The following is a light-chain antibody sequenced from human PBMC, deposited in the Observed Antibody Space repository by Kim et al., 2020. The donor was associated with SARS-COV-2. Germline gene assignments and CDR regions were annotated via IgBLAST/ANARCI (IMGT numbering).Light chain of an antibody. CDR1: QSVSRS. J-gene: IGKJ4*01. CDR2: DAS. Sequence: LSPGERATLSCRASQSVSRSFAWYQQKPGQAPRLLMYDASKRATGIPARFSGSGSGTDFTLTISSLEPEDFAVYYCQQRSNWPFTFGRGTKVDIK. CDR3: QQRSNWPFT. V-gene: IGKV3-11*01.